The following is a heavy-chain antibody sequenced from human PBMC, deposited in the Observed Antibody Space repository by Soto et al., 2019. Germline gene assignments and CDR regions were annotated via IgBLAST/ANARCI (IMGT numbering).Heavy chain of an antibody. V-gene: IGHV3-30*18. CDR2: ISYDGSNK. CDR3: AKDSRPRIASSWYVGYYYGMDV. J-gene: IGHJ6*02. Sequence: GGSLRLSCAASGFTFSSYGMHWVRQAPGKGLEWVAVISYDGSNKYYADPVKGRFTISRDNSKNTLYLQMNSLRAEDTAVYYCAKDSRPRIASSWYVGYYYGMDVWGQGTTVTVSS. CDR1: GFTFSSYG. D-gene: IGHD6-13*01.